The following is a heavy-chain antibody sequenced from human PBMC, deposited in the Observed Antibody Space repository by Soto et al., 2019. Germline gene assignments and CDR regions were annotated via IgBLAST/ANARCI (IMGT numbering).Heavy chain of an antibody. CDR2: IYWNDEQ. J-gene: IGHJ6*02. V-gene: IGHV2-5*01. CDR1: GFSLTSGVVG. Sequence: QITLKESGPTLVKPTQTLTLTCTFSGFSLTSGVVGVGWIRQPPGEALEWLALIYWNDEQYYNPSLRNRLTITRDTSKNQVVLTMTNXXXVDTATYYCAHRLPGPSGYDVWGQGTTVTVSS. CDR3: AHRLPGPSGYDV. D-gene: IGHD6-13*01.